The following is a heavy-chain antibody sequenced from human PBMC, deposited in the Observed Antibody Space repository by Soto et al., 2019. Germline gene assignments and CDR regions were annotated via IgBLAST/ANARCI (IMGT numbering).Heavy chain of an antibody. V-gene: IGHV4-61*01. J-gene: IGHJ4*02. D-gene: IGHD3-22*01. Sequence: SETLSLTCTVSGGSVSSGSYYWSWIRQPPGKGLEWIGYIYYSGSTNYNPSLKSRVTISVDTSKNQFSLKLSSVTAADTAVYYCARTTYYDSSGYYLIDYWGQGTLVTVSS. CDR2: IYYSGST. CDR3: ARTTYYDSSGYYLIDY. CDR1: GGSVSSGSYY.